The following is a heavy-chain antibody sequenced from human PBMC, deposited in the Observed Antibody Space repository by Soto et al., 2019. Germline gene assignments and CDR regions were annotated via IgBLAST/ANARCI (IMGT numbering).Heavy chain of an antibody. Sequence: QVQLVQSGAEVKKPGASVKVSCRASGYPFTNYGLSWVRQAPGQGLEWMGRVAAYGGGTNYAPKFQGRVTMTTDTSTGTAYMELRSLKSDDTAIYYFTRYTWGAVPATIDWWGQGTLVTVSS. CDR2: VAAYGGGT. V-gene: IGHV1-18*01. CDR3: TRYTWGAVPATIDW. D-gene: IGHD2-2*01. J-gene: IGHJ4*02. CDR1: GYPFTNYG.